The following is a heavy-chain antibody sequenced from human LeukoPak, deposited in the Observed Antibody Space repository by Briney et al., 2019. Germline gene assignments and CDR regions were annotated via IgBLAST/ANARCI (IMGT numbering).Heavy chain of an antibody. CDR1: GGSISSYY. V-gene: IGHV4-59*01. D-gene: IGHD5-12*01. CDR2: IYYSGST. Sequence: PSETLSLTCTVSGGSISSYYWSWIRQPPGKGLEWIGYIYYSGSTNYNPSLKSRVTISVDTSKNQFSLKLSSVTAADTAVYYCARVRDGYDEPHYFDYWGQGTLVTVSS. J-gene: IGHJ4*02. CDR3: ARVRDGYDEPHYFDY.